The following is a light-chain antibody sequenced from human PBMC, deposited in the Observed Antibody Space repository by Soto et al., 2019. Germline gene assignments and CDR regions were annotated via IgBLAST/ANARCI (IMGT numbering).Light chain of an antibody. CDR3: LQDATYPYT. CDR1: QDVRND. V-gene: IGKV1-6*01. J-gene: IGKJ2*01. CDR2: AIS. Sequence: AIQMTQSPSSLSASVGDRVTITCRASQDVRNDLGWYQQKPGQAPKLLIYAISTLQSGVPSRFSGSGSRTDFTITISSLQPEDSATYYCLQDATYPYTFGQGTKLEI.